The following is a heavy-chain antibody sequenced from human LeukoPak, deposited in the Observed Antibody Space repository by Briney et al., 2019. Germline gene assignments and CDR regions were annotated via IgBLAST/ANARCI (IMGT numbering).Heavy chain of an antibody. V-gene: IGHV1-2*02. CDR2: INPHSGGK. CDR1: GYTFTGYY. J-gene: IGHJ4*02. Sequence: ASVKVSCKASGYTFTGYYMHWVRQAPGQRLEWMGWINPHSGGKNYAQKFLGRVTMTTDTSISTAYMELSRLRSDDTGVYYCARDIRRWLQGGWGQGTLVTVSS. CDR3: ARDIRRWLQGG. D-gene: IGHD5-24*01.